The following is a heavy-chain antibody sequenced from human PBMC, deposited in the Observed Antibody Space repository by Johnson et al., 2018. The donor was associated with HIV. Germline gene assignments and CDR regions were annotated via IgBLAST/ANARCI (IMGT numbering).Heavy chain of an antibody. J-gene: IGHJ3*02. CDR1: GFTFSNYA. D-gene: IGHD3-22*01. V-gene: IGHV3-30-3*01. CDR2: ISYDGGIK. CDR3: ARRYHYENSVYYSDAFDI. Sequence: QVQLVESGGGVVQPGRSLRLSCSASGFTFSNYAVHWVRQAPGKGLEWVALISYDGGIKHYADSVKGRFTISRDTSKDTLYLQMNSLRPEDTAVYYCARRYHYENSVYYSDAFDIWGQGTMVTVSS.